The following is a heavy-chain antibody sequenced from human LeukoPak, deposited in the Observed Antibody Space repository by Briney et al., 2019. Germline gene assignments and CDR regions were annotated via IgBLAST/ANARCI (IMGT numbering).Heavy chain of an antibody. Sequence: ASVKVSCKASGYTFNNYGISWVQQAPGQGLEWMGRISAYNGNTNYAQKVQGRVTMTTDTSTSTAYMELRSLRSDDTAVYYCARDSADCSGGSCYSAEYFHHWGQGTLVTVSS. CDR3: ARDSADCSGGSCYSAEYFHH. CDR2: ISAYNGNT. D-gene: IGHD2-15*01. V-gene: IGHV1-18*01. CDR1: GYTFNNYG. J-gene: IGHJ1*01.